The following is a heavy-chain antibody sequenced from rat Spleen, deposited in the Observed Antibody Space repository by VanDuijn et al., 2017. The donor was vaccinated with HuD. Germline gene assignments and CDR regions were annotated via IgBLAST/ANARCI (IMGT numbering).Heavy chain of an antibody. CDR3: TTGPIGYYGLSLFDY. CDR2: ISYDGSST. Sequence: EVQLVESGGGLVQPGRSMKLSCAASGFTFSNYDMAWVRQAPTKGLEWVASISYDGSSTYYRDSVKGRFTISRDNAKSTLYLQMDSLRSEDTATYYCTTGPIGYYGLSLFDYWGQGVMVTVSS. J-gene: IGHJ2*01. CDR1: GFTFSNYD. D-gene: IGHD1-6*01. V-gene: IGHV5-20*01.